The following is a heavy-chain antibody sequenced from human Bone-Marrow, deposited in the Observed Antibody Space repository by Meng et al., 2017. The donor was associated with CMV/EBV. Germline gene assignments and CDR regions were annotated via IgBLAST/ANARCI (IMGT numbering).Heavy chain of an antibody. CDR2: INGDGTST. Sequence: GESLKISCTASGFTFSSYWMHWVRQAPGKGLVWVSRINGDGTSTSYADSVKGRFTISRDNAKNTLYLQMNSLRAEDTAVYYCARGVAAGRDYWGQG. V-gene: IGHV3-74*01. J-gene: IGHJ4*02. CDR3: ARGVAAGRDY. D-gene: IGHD6-13*01. CDR1: GFTFSSYW.